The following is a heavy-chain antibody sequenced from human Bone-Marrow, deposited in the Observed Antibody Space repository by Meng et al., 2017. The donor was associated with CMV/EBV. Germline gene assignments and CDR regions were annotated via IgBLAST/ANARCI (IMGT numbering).Heavy chain of an antibody. CDR1: RGSISGGDYY. D-gene: IGHD3-16*01. V-gene: IGHV4-30-4*01. CDR2: VHHNGST. Sequence: LRLSCTVSRGSISGGDYYWTWVRQPPGKGLEWIGYVHHNGSTNYSPSLKSRLTISLDTSKSQFSLKLSSVTAADTAVYYCARGRGRGSYVDYWGQGTLVTVSS. J-gene: IGHJ4*02. CDR3: ARGRGRGSYVDY.